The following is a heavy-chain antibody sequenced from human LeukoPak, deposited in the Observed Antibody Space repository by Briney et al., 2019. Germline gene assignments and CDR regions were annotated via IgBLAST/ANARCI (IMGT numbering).Heavy chain of an antibody. CDR1: GGSISSNSYY. Sequence: SETLSLTCTVSGGSISSNSYYWGWIRQPPGKGLEWIANIYYSGATYYNPSLKSRVTISVDTSKNQFSLKLSSVTAADTAVYYCARGALYGGNPTSFDYWGLGILVTVSS. D-gene: IGHD4-23*01. CDR3: ARGALYGGNPTSFDY. V-gene: IGHV4-39*07. J-gene: IGHJ4*02. CDR2: IYYSGAT.